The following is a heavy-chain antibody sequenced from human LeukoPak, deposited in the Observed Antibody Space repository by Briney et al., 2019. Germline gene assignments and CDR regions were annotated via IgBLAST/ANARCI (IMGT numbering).Heavy chain of an antibody. D-gene: IGHD2-15*01. V-gene: IGHV3-23*01. J-gene: IGHJ4*02. Sequence: PGGSLRLSCAASGFTFSSCAMSWVRQAPGKGLEWVSGITGGGGSTYYADSVKGRFTISRDNSKNTLYLQMNSLRAEDTAVYYCANGDGRVAALDYWGQGTLVTVSS. CDR2: ITGGGGST. CDR1: GFTFSSCA. CDR3: ANGDGRVAALDY.